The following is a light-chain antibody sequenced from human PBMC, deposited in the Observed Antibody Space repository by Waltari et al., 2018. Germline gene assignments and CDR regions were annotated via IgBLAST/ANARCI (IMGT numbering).Light chain of an antibody. J-gene: IGKJ1*01. CDR3: QQYNYWPWT. V-gene: IGKV3D-15*01. CDR1: QSLNSA. CDR2: STS. Sequence: EIVMTQSPATLSMSPGESATLSCRASQSLNSALAWYQQKPGQAPRLLIYSTSTRATGTPARFSGSGSGTEFTLTISSLQSEDFAIYYCQQYNYWPWTFGQGTRVEIK.